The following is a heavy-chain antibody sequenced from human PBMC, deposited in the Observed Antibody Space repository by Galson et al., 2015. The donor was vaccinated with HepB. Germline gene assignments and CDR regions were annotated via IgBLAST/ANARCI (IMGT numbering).Heavy chain of an antibody. CDR2: ISGSGGST. CDR3: VTAGYGDYDWFSVSFDY. J-gene: IGHJ4*02. Sequence: SLRLSCAASGFTFSSYAMSWVRQAPGKGLEWVSAISGSGGSTYYADSVKGRFTISRDNSKNTLYLQMNSLRAEDTAVYYCVTAGYGDYDWFSVSFDYWGQGTLVTVSS. CDR1: GFTFSSYA. V-gene: IGHV3-23*01. D-gene: IGHD4-17*01.